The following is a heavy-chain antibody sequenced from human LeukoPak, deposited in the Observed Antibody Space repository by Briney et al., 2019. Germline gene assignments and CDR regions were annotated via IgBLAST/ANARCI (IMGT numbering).Heavy chain of an antibody. J-gene: IGHJ6*03. CDR3: ARGVTTYPRDYYYMDV. CDR1: GGSISSGGYY. D-gene: IGHD4-11*01. V-gene: IGHV4-31*03. Sequence: SQTLSLTCTVSGGSISSGGYYWSWIRQHPGKGLGWIGYIYYSGSTYYNPSLKSRVTISVDTSKNQFSLKLSSVTAADTAVYYCARGVTTYPRDYYYMDVWGKGTTVTVSS. CDR2: IYYSGST.